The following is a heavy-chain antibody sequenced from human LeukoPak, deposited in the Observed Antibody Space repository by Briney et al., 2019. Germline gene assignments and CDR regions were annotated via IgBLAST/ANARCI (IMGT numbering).Heavy chain of an antibody. V-gene: IGHV4-59*11. CDR3: ARDLEGYDYVWGSYPVNWFDP. J-gene: IGHJ5*02. Sequence: SETLSLTCAVSGGSISSHYWSWIRQPPGKGLEWIGYIYYSGSTNYNPSLKSRVTISVDTSKNQFSLKLSSVTAADTAVYYCARDLEGYDYVWGSYPVNWFDPWGQGTLVTVSS. D-gene: IGHD3-16*02. CDR2: IYYSGST. CDR1: GGSISSHY.